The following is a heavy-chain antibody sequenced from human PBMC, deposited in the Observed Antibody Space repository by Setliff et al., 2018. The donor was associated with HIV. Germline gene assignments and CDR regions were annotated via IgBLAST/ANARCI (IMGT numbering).Heavy chain of an antibody. D-gene: IGHD2-8*02. CDR1: GFTFSTYG. CDR2: ISNSGTYM. J-gene: IGHJ3*02. V-gene: IGHV3-21*01. Sequence: PGGSLRLSCAASGFTFSTYGMNWVRQAPGKGLEWVSSISNSGTYMYYGDSVKGRFTISRDKAKKSLYLQMNSLRADDTAVYYCARAPSGYWWEGGVAFDIWGQGTMVTVSS. CDR3: ARAPSGYWWEGGVAFDI.